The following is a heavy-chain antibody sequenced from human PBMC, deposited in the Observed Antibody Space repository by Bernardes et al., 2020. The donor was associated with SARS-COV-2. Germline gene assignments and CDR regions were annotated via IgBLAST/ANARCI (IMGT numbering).Heavy chain of an antibody. CDR1: GFTFRDYA. D-gene: IGHD3-3*01. CDR3: VKDRRSGYPRDAFDL. Sequence: GGSLRLSRAASGFTFRDYALSWVRQAPGQGLEWVSHFSGSTSNRIDYPDSVKGRFTISRDNSKNTVYLQMNSLRAEDTAVYFCVKDRRSGYPRDAFDLWGQGTMVNVSS. V-gene: IGHV3-23*01. CDR2: FSGSTSNRI. J-gene: IGHJ3*01.